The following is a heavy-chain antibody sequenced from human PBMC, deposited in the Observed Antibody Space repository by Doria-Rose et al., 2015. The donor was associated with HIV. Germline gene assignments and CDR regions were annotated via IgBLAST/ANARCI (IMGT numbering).Heavy chain of an antibody. Sequence: QVTLKESGPVLVKPTETLTLTCTVSGVSLSSPGMGVSWIRQPPGKALEWLANIFSDDERSYKTSLKSRLTISRGTSKSQVVLTMTDMDPVDTATYYCARIKSSRWYHKYYFDFWGQGTLAIVS. D-gene: IGHD6-13*01. V-gene: IGHV2-26*01. J-gene: IGHJ4*02. CDR3: ARIKSSRWYHKYYFDF. CDR1: GVSLSSPGMG. CDR2: IFSDDER.